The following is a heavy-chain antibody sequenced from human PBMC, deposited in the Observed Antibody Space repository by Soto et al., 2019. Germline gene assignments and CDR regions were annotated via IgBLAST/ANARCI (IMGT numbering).Heavy chain of an antibody. CDR3: ARFTGGATEVDWFDP. CDR2: INPNSGGT. D-gene: IGHD3-16*01. J-gene: IGHJ5*02. Sequence: QVQLVQSGAEVKKPGASVKGSCKASGYTLTGYYMHWGRQAPGQGREWMGWINPNSGGTNYAQKFKGRVTMTRDTSISTAYMELSRLRSDDTALYYGARFTGGATEVDWFDPWGQGTLVTVSS. CDR1: GYTLTGYY. V-gene: IGHV1-2*02.